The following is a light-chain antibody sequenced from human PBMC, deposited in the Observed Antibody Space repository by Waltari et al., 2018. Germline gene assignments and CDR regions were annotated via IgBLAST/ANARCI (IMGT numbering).Light chain of an antibody. V-gene: IGLV8-61*01. CDR1: SGSVSSTSY. J-gene: IGLJ3*02. Sequence: QTVVTQEPSLLVSPGGTVTLTCTLSSGSVSSTSYATWYRQTPGQGRRARVYSGSSRSLGVPDGFFGSFVGNKDALTISVAQADDESDYFCSMYMGSGIWVFGGGTQLTVL. CDR2: SGS. CDR3: SMYMGSGIWV.